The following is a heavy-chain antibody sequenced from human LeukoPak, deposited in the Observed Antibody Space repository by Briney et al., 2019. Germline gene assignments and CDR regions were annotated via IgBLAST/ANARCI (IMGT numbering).Heavy chain of an antibody. CDR3: ASQYGSSWYVSDY. J-gene: IGHJ4*02. D-gene: IGHD6-13*01. Sequence: RASVKVSCEASVHTFTSYGIRWVRQAPGQGLEWRGWITTYNGNTNYAQKLQGRVTMTTEKSTSTAYMELRSLRSDDTAVYYCASQYGSSWYVSDYWGQGTLVTVSS. V-gene: IGHV1-18*01. CDR2: ITTYNGNT. CDR1: VHTFTSYG.